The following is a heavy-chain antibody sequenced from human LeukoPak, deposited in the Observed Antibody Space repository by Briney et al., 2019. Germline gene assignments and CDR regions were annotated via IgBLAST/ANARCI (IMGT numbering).Heavy chain of an antibody. CDR3: ARDEDYVWGSYRLISY. CDR2: INPNSGGT. D-gene: IGHD3-16*02. J-gene: IGHJ4*02. V-gene: IGHV1-2*02. CDR1: GYTFTGYY. Sequence: ASVKVSCKASGYTFTGYYMHWVRQAPGQGLEWMGWINPNSGGTNYAQKFQGRVTMTRDTSISTAYMELSRLRSDDTAVYYCARDEDYVWGSYRLISYWGQGTLVTVSS.